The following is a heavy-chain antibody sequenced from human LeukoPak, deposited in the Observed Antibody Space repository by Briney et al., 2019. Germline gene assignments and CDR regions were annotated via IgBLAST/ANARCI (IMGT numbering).Heavy chain of an antibody. CDR2: IDGSGSGT. V-gene: IGHV3-23*01. CDR1: GFTFSSYA. J-gene: IGHJ5*02. CDR3: AKDWYDH. Sequence: PGGSLRLSCAASGFTFSSYALIWVRQAPGKGLEWVSVIDGSGSGTHYANSVKGRFTISRDNSKNTLYLQMNILSAEDTAVYYCAKDWYDHWGQGTLVTVSS.